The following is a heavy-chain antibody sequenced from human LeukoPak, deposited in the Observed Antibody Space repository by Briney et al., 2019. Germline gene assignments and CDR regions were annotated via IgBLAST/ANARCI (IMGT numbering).Heavy chain of an antibody. V-gene: IGHV4-39*05. D-gene: IGHD3-22*01. CDR3: ARLYYYDSLLD. CDR2: IYYTGST. J-gene: IGHJ4*02. Sequence: SETPSLTCTVSGDSISTRHYYWGWIRQPPGKGLEWIGSIYYTGSTFYNPSLKSRVTISVDTSRNQFSLRLRSVTAADTAVYYCARLYYYDSLLDWGQGTLVTVSS. CDR1: GDSISTRHYY.